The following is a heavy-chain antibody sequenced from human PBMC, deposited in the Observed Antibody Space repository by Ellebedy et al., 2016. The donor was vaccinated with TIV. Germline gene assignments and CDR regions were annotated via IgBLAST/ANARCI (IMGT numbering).Heavy chain of an antibody. Sequence: GESLKISCVASGFPFDSYVMNWVRQAPGKGLEGVALISYDGSNKYFADSVQGRLTLSRDNSQNTLYLLMNSLRGDDTAIYYCARALNHVDTVSSAPLDCWGQGTLVTVSS. V-gene: IGHV3-30*04. CDR2: ISYDGSNK. CDR3: ARALNHVDTVSSAPLDC. J-gene: IGHJ4*02. D-gene: IGHD5/OR15-5a*01. CDR1: GFPFDSYV.